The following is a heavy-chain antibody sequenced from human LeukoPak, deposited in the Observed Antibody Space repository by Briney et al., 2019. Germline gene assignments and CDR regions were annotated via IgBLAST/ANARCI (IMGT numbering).Heavy chain of an antibody. D-gene: IGHD1-26*01. Sequence: GESLKISCKGSGYSFTSYWIGWVRQMPGKGLEWVGIIYPGDSDTRYSPSFQGQVTISADKSISTAYLQWSSLKASDTAMYYCARGRYSGSSYYYYYMDVWGKGTTVTVSS. CDR3: ARGRYSGSSYYYYYMDV. CDR1: GYSFTSYW. V-gene: IGHV5-51*01. J-gene: IGHJ6*03. CDR2: IYPGDSDT.